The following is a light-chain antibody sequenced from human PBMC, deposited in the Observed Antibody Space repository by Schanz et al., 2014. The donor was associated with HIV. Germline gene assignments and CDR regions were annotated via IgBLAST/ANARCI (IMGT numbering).Light chain of an antibody. J-gene: IGLJ2*01. CDR2: DNT. CDR1: SSNIGAGYD. V-gene: IGLV1-40*01. Sequence: QSVLTQPPSVSGAPGQRVTISCTGSSSNIGAGYDVHWYQQLPGTAPKLLIYDNTNRPSGVPDRVSGPKSGTSASLAISGXXXXDEGDYYCQSYXXXXXVVFGGGTKLTVL. CDR3: QSYXXXXXVV.